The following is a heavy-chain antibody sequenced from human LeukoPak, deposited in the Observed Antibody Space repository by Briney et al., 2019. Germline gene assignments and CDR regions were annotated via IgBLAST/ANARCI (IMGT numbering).Heavy chain of an antibody. CDR3: ARHDNYPGFGRGFDP. D-gene: IGHD3-10*01. V-gene: IGHV4-59*08. CDR2: MYYSGTT. CDR1: GDSMSGYY. Sequence: PSETLSLTCSVSGDSMSGYYRSWIRQPPGKGLEWIGYMYYSGTTSYNPSLKSRVTLSTDTSKNHFSLKLYSVTAADTAVYYCARHDNYPGFGRGFDPWGQGFLVTVTS. J-gene: IGHJ5*02.